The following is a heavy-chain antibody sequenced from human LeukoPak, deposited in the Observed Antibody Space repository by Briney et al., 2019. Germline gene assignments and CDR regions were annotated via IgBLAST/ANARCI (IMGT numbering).Heavy chain of an antibody. CDR3: AKGSAGEVRGVTSLFYYGMDV. D-gene: IGHD3-10*01. V-gene: IGHV3-23*01. CDR2: ISDSGGTT. Sequence: GGSLRLSCATSGFAFASYAMNWVRQGPGRGLEWVSGISDSGGTTYYADSVKGRFTISRDNSKNTLYLQVNSLRVEDTAAYFCAKGSAGEVRGVTSLFYYGMDVWGQGTTVTVSS. CDR1: GFAFASYA. J-gene: IGHJ6*02.